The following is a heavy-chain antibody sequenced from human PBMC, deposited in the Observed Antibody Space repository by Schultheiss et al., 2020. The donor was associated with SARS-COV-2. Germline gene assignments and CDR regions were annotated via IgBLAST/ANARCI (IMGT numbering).Heavy chain of an antibody. D-gene: IGHD1-7*01. J-gene: IGHJ5*02. CDR3: ASDVITGTPPGP. CDR1: GFTFSSYA. CDR2: ISYDGSNK. V-gene: IGHV3-30*01. Sequence: GESLKISCAASGFTFSSYAMHWVRQAPGKGLEWVAVISYDGSNKYYADSVKGRFTISRDNSKNTLYLQMNSLRAEDTAVYYCASDVITGTPPGPWGQGTLVTVSS.